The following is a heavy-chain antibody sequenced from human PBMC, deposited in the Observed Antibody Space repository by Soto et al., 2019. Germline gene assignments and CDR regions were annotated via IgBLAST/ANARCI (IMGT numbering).Heavy chain of an antibody. CDR1: GFTVSSYR. CDR3: ARGLGVANNWFDP. V-gene: IGHV3-66*01. CDR2: TYSGGTT. J-gene: IGHJ5*02. Sequence: GGSLRLSCAASGFTVSSYRMSWVRQVPGKGLEWVSVTYSGGTTYYADSVKGRFIISRDNSKNTLDLQMNGLRDEDTAVYYCARGLGVANNWFDPWGQGTLVTVSS. D-gene: IGHD2-21*01.